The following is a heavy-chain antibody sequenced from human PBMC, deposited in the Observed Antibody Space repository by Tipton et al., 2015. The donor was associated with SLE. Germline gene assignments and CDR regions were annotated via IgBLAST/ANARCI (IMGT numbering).Heavy chain of an antibody. CDR3: ARDEYRYDGTGYHLLGHFDY. J-gene: IGHJ4*02. CDR1: GGSISSSSYY. V-gene: IGHV4-39*07. CDR2: IYYTGNT. D-gene: IGHD3-22*01. Sequence: TLSLTCTVSGGSISSSSYYWGWIRQPPGKGLEWIGNIYYTGNTFYNPSLKSRVTISVDTSKNQFSLKLSSVTAADTAVYYCARDEYRYDGTGYHLLGHFDYWGQGTLVTVSS.